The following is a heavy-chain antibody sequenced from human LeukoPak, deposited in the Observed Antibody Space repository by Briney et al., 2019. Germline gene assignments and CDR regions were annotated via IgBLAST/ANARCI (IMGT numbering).Heavy chain of an antibody. Sequence: GSSVKVSCKASGGTFSSYAISWVRQAPGQGLEWMGGIIPIFGTANYAQKFQGRVTITTDESTSTAYMELSSLRSEDTAVYYCASGFSIAVAGTVPFLFDYWGQGTLVTVSS. CDR1: GGTFSSYA. CDR3: ASGFSIAVAGTVPFLFDY. CDR2: IIPIFGTA. V-gene: IGHV1-69*05. D-gene: IGHD6-19*01. J-gene: IGHJ4*02.